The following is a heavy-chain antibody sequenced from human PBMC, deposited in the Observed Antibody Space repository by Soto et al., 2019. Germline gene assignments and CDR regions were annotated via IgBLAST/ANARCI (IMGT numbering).Heavy chain of an antibody. CDR2: ISSDGSNT. D-gene: IGHD2-15*01. CDR1: GFTFSSYA. V-gene: IGHV3-30-3*01. Sequence: QVQLVESGGGVVQPGRSLRLSCAASGFTFSSYALHWVRQAPGKGLEWVAVISSDGSNTYYADSVKGRFTFSRDNSKNTLYLQMNSLRAEDTAVYYCARFKGCIGGSCYPYFAYWGQGTLVTVSS. CDR3: ARFKGCIGGSCYPYFAY. J-gene: IGHJ4*02.